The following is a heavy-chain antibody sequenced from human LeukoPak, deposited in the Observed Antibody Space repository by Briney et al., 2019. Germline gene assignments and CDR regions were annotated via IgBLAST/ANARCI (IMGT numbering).Heavy chain of an antibody. CDR3: ARSKGILEWLLGY. CDR1: GFTFSSYG. J-gene: IGHJ4*02. D-gene: IGHD3-3*01. Sequence: GGTLRLSCAASGFTFSSYGMSWVRQAPGKGLEWVSAISGSGGSTYYADSVKGRFTISRDNSKNTLYLQMNSLRAEDTAVYYCARSKGILEWLLGYWGQGTLVTVSS. V-gene: IGHV3-23*01. CDR2: ISGSGGST.